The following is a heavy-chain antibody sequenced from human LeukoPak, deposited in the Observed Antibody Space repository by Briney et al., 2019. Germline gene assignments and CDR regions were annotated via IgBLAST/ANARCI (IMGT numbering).Heavy chain of an antibody. J-gene: IGHJ4*02. CDR2: ISSSGSTI. V-gene: IGHV3-48*03. CDR1: GFTFSSYE. Sequence: GGSLRLSCAASGFTFSSYEMDWVRQAPGKGLEWVSYISSSGSTIYYADSVKGRFTISRDNAKNSLYLQMNSLRAEDTAVYYCARRSSYLPRAWHKRGYYFDYWGQGTLVTVSS. CDR3: ARRSSYLPRAWHKRGYYFDY.